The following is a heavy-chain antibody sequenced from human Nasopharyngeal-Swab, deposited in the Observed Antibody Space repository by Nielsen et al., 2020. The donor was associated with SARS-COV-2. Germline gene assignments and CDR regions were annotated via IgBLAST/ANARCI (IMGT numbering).Heavy chain of an antibody. J-gene: IGHJ5*02. V-gene: IGHV3-20*01. Sequence: GGSLRLSCAASGFTVSSNYMSWVRQAPGKGLEWVSGINWNGGSTGYADSVKGRFTISRDNAKNSLYLQMNSLRAEDTALYHCARWGVVVPAAQGGGWFDPWGQGTLVTVSS. CDR1: GFTVSSNY. CDR2: INWNGGST. CDR3: ARWGVVVPAAQGGGWFDP. D-gene: IGHD2-2*01.